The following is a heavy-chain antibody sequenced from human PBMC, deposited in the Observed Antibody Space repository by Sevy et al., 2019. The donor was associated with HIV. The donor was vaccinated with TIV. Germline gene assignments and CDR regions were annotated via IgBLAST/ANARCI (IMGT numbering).Heavy chain of an antibody. CDR2: ITGSGRST. Sequence: GGSLRLSCVGSGFTFSSYVMSWVRQAPGKGLEWVSSITGSGRSTHSADSVKGRFTISRDNSKKTLYLQMNSLRAEDTAVYYCVNQYSSGWTGAFDIWGQGTMVTVSS. CDR1: GFTFSSYV. CDR3: VNQYSSGWTGAFDI. V-gene: IGHV3-23*01. D-gene: IGHD6-19*01. J-gene: IGHJ3*02.